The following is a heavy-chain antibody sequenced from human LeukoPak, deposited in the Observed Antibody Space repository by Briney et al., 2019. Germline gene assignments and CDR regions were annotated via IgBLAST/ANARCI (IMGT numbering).Heavy chain of an antibody. CDR3: AMDEGLNMDV. J-gene: IGHJ6*02. Sequence: ASVKVSCKSSGYTFTIYGISWVRLAPGQGLEWMGWISVYSGYIKYAQKVQGRVTMTTDTSTTTAYMELRSLRSDDTAVYYCAMDEGLNMDVWGQGTTVTVSS. CDR1: GYTFTIYG. V-gene: IGHV1-18*01. D-gene: IGHD2-2*03. CDR2: ISVYSGYI.